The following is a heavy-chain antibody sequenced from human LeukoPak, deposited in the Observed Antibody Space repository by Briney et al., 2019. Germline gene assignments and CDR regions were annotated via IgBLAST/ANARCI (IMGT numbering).Heavy chain of an antibody. Sequence: GGSLRPSCAASGFTFSSYAMSWVRQAPGKGLEWVSAISGSGGSTYYADSVKGRFTISRDNSKNTLYLQMNSLRAEDTAVYYCAKAPRGAVAAGYYLDYWGQGTLVTVSS. V-gene: IGHV3-23*01. CDR3: AKAPRGAVAAGYYLDY. CDR1: GFTFSSYA. J-gene: IGHJ4*02. CDR2: ISGSGGST. D-gene: IGHD2-15*01.